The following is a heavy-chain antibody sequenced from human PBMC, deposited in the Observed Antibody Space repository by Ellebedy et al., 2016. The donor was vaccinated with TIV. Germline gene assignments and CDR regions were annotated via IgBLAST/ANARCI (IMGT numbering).Heavy chain of an antibody. Sequence: AASVKVSCKASGGTFSNYVFNWVRQAPGQGPEWMGGIIPTFRTANYAQKFQGRVTITADESTSTVYMELSSLKSDDTAVYYCAREGGRYFVSGVHYAMDVWGQGTTVIVSS. V-gene: IGHV1-69*13. D-gene: IGHD3-9*01. CDR3: AREGGRYFVSGVHYAMDV. CDR2: IIPTFRTA. CDR1: GGTFSNYV. J-gene: IGHJ6*02.